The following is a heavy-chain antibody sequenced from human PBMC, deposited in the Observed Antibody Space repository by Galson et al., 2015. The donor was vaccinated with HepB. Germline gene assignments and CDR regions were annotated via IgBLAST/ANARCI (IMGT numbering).Heavy chain of an antibody. V-gene: IGHV4-59*01. CDR2: IYYSGST. J-gene: IGHJ3*02. CDR3: ARWLWFGELSGAFDI. CDR1: GGSISSYY. D-gene: IGHD3-10*01. Sequence: LSLTCTVSGGSISSYYWSWIRQPPGKGLEWIGYIYYSGSTNYNPSLKSRVTISVDTSKNQFSLKLSSVTAADTAVYYCARWLWFGELSGAFDIWGQGTMVTVSS.